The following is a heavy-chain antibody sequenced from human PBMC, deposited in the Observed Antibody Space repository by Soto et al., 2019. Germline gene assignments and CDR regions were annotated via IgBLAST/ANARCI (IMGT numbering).Heavy chain of an antibody. CDR1: GGSISSYY. J-gene: IGHJ4*02. D-gene: IGHD3-10*01. CDR2: IYYSGST. Sequence: QVQLQESGPGLVTPSETLSLTCTVSGGSISSYYWSWIWQPPGKGLEWMGYIYYSGSTNYNPSLKSRVTISVDTSKNQFSLKLSSVTAADTGVYYCARGVLYYGSGSSFDYWGQGTLVTVSS. CDR3: ARGVLYYGSGSSFDY. V-gene: IGHV4-59*01.